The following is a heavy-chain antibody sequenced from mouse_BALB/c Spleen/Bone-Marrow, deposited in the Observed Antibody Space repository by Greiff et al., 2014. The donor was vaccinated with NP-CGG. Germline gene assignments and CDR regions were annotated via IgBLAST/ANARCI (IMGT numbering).Heavy chain of an antibody. CDR2: INPNNGDT. CDR3: ARSDYGYYYYAMDY. V-gene: IGHV1-26*01. D-gene: IGHD2-1*01. Sequence: VQLKESGPELVKPGASVKMSCKASGYIFTDYYMKWVKQSHGKSLEWIGDINPNNGDTFYNQKFKGKATLTVDKSSSTAYMQLDSLTSEDSALYYCARSDYGYYYYAMDYWGQGTSVTVSS. CDR1: GYIFTDYY. J-gene: IGHJ4*01.